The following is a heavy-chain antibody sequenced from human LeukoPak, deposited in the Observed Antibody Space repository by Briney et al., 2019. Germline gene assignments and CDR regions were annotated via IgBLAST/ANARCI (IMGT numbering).Heavy chain of an antibody. Sequence: SETLSLTCKVSGGSISNYYWSWIRQPPGKGLEWIGYIYYSGSTNYNPSLKSRVTISVDTSKNQFSLKLSSVTAADTAVYYCARVGIRYSEFNWFDPWGQGTLVTVSS. J-gene: IGHJ5*02. CDR3: ARVGIRYSEFNWFDP. CDR2: IYYSGST. D-gene: IGHD3-9*01. V-gene: IGHV4-59*08. CDR1: GGSISNYY.